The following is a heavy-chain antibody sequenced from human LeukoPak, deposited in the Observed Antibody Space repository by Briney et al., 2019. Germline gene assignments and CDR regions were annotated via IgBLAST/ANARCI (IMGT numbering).Heavy chain of an antibody. CDR1: GGSFSTYY. CDR3: ARTTEGGYTYGYFYYYYMDV. J-gene: IGHJ6*03. CDR2: INHSGST. V-gene: IGHV4-34*01. Sequence: SETLSLTCAVYGGSFSTYYWSWIRQPPGKGLEWIGEINHSGSTNNNPSLKSRVTISVDTSKNQFSLKLTSVTAADTAVYYCARTTEGGYTYGYFYYYYMDVWGKGTTVTISS. D-gene: IGHD5-18*01.